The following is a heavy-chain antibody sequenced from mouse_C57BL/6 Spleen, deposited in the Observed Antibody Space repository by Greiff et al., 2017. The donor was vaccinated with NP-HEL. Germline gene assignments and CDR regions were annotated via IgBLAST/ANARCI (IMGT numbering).Heavy chain of an antibody. D-gene: IGHD1-1*01. V-gene: IGHV1-52*01. Sequence: VQLQQPGAELVRPGSSVKLSCKASGYTFTSYWMHWVNQRPIKGLEWIGNIDPSDSETHYNQKFKDKATLTVDKSSSTAYMQLSSLTSEDSAVYYCARLFRYYVSSLYYFDYWGQGTTLTVSS. CDR1: GYTFTSYW. J-gene: IGHJ2*01. CDR3: ARLFRYYVSSLYYFDY. CDR2: IDPSDSET.